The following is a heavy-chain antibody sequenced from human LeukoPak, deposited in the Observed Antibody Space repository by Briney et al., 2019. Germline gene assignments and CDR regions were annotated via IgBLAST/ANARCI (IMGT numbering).Heavy chain of an antibody. Sequence: GASVKVSCKASGYTFTSYAMNWVRQAPGQGLEWMGWINTNTGNPTYAQGFTGRVVFSLDTSVSTAYLQISSLKAEDTAVYYCARDTVRLRRGYSYDYYSPHGWFDSGGQGPLATVSA. D-gene: IGHD5-18*01. CDR3: ARDTVRLRRGYSYDYYSPHGWFDS. J-gene: IGHJ5*01. CDR1: GYTFTSYA. V-gene: IGHV7-4-1*02. CDR2: INTNTGNP.